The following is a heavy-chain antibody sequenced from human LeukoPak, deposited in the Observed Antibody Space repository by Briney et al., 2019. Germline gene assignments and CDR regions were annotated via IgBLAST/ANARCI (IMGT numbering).Heavy chain of an antibody. V-gene: IGHV4-59*01. CDR3: ARAAKLGHFDY. CDR1: GGSISSYY. Sequence: SETLPLTCTVSGGSISSYYWSWIRQPPGKGLEWIGYIYYSGSTNYNPSLKSRVTISVDTSKNQFSLKLSSVTAADTAVYYCARAAKLGHFDYWGQGTLVTVSS. CDR2: IYYSGST. J-gene: IGHJ4*02. D-gene: IGHD3-16*01.